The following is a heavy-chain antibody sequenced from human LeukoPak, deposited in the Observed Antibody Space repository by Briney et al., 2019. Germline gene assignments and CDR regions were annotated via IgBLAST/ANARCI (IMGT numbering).Heavy chain of an antibody. D-gene: IGHD1-26*01. CDR3: ARARWEFDY. V-gene: IGHV3-74*01. CDR1: GFTFSSYW. J-gene: IGHJ4*02. CDR2: INSDGSST. Sequence: SGGSLRLSCAASGFTFSSYWMHWVRQAPGKGLVWFSRINSDGSSTRYADSVKGRFTIPRDNAQNTLYLQMNSLRAEDTAVYYCARARWEFDYWGQGTLVTVSS.